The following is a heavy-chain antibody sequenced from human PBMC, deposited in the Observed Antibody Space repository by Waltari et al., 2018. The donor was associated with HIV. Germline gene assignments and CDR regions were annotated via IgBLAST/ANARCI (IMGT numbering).Heavy chain of an antibody. Sequence: QVQLQESGPGLVKPSQTLSLTCTVSGGSISSGSYYWSWIRQPAGKGLEWIGRIYTSGSPNYNPSLKSRVTISVDTSKNQFSLKLSSVTAADTAVYYCARVFCSWPRVHDAFDIWGQGTMVTVSS. CDR2: IYTSGSP. J-gene: IGHJ3*02. CDR1: GGSISSGSYY. D-gene: IGHD6-13*01. V-gene: IGHV4-61*02. CDR3: ARVFCSWPRVHDAFDI.